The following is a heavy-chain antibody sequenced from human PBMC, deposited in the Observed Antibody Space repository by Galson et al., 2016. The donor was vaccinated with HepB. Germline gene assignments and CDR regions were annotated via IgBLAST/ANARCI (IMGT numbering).Heavy chain of an antibody. CDR1: GFTFSSRG. V-gene: IGHV3-33*01. Sequence: SLRLSCAASGFTFSSRGMHWVRQAPGKGLEWVAVVWHDGSNKYYGDSVKGRFIISRDDSKSTLYLQMNSLRAEDTAIYYCVRGGDFWSGYYRKDFDYWGQGTPVTVSS. D-gene: IGHD3-3*01. CDR2: VWHDGSNK. J-gene: IGHJ4*02. CDR3: VRGGDFWSGYYRKDFDY.